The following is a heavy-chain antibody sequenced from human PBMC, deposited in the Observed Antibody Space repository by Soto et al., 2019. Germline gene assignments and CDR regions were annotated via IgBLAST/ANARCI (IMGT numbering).Heavy chain of an antibody. CDR3: ARGVSAYYYDTTGYSTPYYFDY. V-gene: IGHV1-69*06. CDR2: IIPIFDTP. CDR1: GGTFSSYA. D-gene: IGHD3-22*01. Sequence: QVQLVQSGAEVKKPGSSVRVSCKTSGGTFSSYAISWVRQAPGQGLVWMGGIIPIFDTPNYAQRFQGRVTITADKSTSTAYMELSSLTSADTAVYYCARGVSAYYYDTTGYSTPYYFDYWCQGTLVTVSS. J-gene: IGHJ4*02.